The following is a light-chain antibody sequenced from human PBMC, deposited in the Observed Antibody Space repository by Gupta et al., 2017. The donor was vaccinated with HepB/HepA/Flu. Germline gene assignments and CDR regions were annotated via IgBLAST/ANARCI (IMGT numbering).Light chain of an antibody. CDR1: SSNIGSNT. J-gene: IGLJ2*01. V-gene: IGLV1-44*01. CDR2: SNN. Sequence: QSVLTQPPSASGTPGQRVTISCSGSSSNIGSNTVNWYQQLPGTDPKLLIYSNNQRPSGVIDRCLCYKSGTYASPEIXGXQSEDEXDDYWGGWDDSLKGVVFGGGTKLTVL. CDR3: GGWDDSLKGVV.